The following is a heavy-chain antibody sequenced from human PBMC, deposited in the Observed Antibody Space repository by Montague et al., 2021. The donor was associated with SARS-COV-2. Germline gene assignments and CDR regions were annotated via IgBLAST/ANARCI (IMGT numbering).Heavy chain of an antibody. V-gene: IGHV4-31*03. CDR1: GGSISSGGYY. CDR3: ARAPYYYGSGRGYYGMDV. CDR2: IYYSGST. Sequence: TLSLTCTVSGGSISSGGYYWCWIRQHPGKGLEWIGYIYYSGSTYYNPSLKSRVTISVDTSKNQFSLKLSSVTAADTAVYYCARAPYYYGSGRGYYGMDVWGQGTTVTVSS. D-gene: IGHD3-10*01. J-gene: IGHJ6*02.